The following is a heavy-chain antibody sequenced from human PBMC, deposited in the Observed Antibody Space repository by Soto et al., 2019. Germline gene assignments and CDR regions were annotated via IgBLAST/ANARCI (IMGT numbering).Heavy chain of an antibody. J-gene: IGHJ5*02. Sequence: LLLQSGAELKKPGASVKISCKASGYSFSTYDISGLRQAPGQGPEWMGRISPKNGNTNYAQNFQDRVTMTADTSSSTAYMELRGLRSDDTAKYYCATSYDSGFDPWGQGTLVTVSS. CDR3: ATSYDSGFDP. V-gene: IGHV1-18*04. CDR1: GYSFSTYD. D-gene: IGHD3-3*01. CDR2: ISPKNGNT.